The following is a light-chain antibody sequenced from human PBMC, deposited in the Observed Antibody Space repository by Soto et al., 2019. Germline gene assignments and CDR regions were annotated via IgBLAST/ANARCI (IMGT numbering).Light chain of an antibody. V-gene: IGLV2-14*03. CDR2: EVS. J-gene: IGLJ1*01. Sequence: QSVLTQPASVSGSPGQSITISCTGTSSDVGAYDYVSWYQQHPDKAPKLMIYEVSNRPSGVSNRFSGSKSVNTATLTISGLQAVDEADYYCNSYTSSSTRVFGTGTKVTVL. CDR1: SSDVGAYDY. CDR3: NSYTSSSTRV.